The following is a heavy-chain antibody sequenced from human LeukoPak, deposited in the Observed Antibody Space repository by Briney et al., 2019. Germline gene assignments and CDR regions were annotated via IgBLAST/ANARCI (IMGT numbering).Heavy chain of an antibody. V-gene: IGHV3-53*01. Sequence: GGSLRLSCAASGFTVSSNYMSWVRQAPGKGLEWVSVIYSGGSTYYADSVKGRFTISRDNSKNTRYIQMNSLRAEDTAVYYCARGVMLTYRGGAVFDYWGQGTLVTVSS. CDR1: GFTVSSNY. D-gene: IGHD3-16*01. J-gene: IGHJ4*02. CDR2: IYSGGST. CDR3: ARGVMLTYRGGAVFDY.